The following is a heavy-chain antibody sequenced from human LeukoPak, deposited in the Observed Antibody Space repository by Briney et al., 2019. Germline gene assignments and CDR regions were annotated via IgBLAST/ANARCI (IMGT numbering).Heavy chain of an antibody. CDR3: AREEMAFDY. V-gene: IGHV4-61*01. J-gene: IGHJ4*02. Sequence: SETLSLSCTVSGGSVSSGSYYWSWIRQPPGKGLEWIGYIYYSGSTNYNPSLKNRVTISVDTSKNQFSLKLSSVTAADTAVYYCAREEMAFDYWGQGTLVTVSS. CDR1: GGSVSSGSYY. CDR2: IYYSGST. D-gene: IGHD5-24*01.